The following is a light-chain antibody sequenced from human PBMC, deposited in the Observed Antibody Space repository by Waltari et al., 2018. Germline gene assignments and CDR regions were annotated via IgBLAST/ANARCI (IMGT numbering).Light chain of an antibody. Sequence: EIVLTQSPGTLSLSPGERATLSCRASQSVSRYLAWYQQRPGQPPRLLIYDTSTRATGIPDRFSGSGSGTDFSLTISRLEPEDFAVYCCQKYGTLPATFGQGTKVEI. CDR1: QSVSRY. J-gene: IGKJ1*01. CDR2: DTS. CDR3: QKYGTLPAT. V-gene: IGKV3-20*01.